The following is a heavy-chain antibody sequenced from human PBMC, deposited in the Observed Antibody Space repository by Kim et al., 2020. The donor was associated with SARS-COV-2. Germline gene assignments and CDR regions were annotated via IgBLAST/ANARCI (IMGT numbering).Heavy chain of an antibody. Sequence: GGSLRLSCAASGFTFSSYWMHWVRQAPGKGLVWVSRINSDGSATRYADSVKGRFTISRDNAKNMLYLQLNSLRVEDTAVYYCARGDDYGGAYYYGMDVWG. CDR1: GFTFSSYW. CDR3: ARGDDYGGAYYYGMDV. J-gene: IGHJ6*01. V-gene: IGHV3-74*01. CDR2: INSDGSAT. D-gene: IGHD4-17*01.